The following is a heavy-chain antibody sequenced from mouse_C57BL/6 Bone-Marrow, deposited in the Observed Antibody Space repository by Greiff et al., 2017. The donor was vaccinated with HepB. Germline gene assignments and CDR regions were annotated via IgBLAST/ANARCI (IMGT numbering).Heavy chain of an antibody. CDR3: ARERYYGSSYGYFDV. Sequence: EVQVVESGPGLVKPSQTVFLTCTVTGISITTGNYRWSWIRQFPGNKLEWIGYIYYSGTITYNPSLTSRTTITRDTPKNQFFLEMNSLTAEDTATYYCARERYYGSSYGYFDVWGTGTTVTVSS. D-gene: IGHD1-1*01. CDR1: GISITTGNYR. CDR2: IYYSGTI. V-gene: IGHV3-5*01. J-gene: IGHJ1*03.